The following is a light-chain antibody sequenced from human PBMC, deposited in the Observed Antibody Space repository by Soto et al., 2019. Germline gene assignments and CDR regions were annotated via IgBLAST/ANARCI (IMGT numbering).Light chain of an antibody. CDR2: KAS. CDR3: QQYGNSRT. CDR1: QGISSY. V-gene: IGKV1-8*01. Sequence: AIRMTQSPSSLSASTGDRVTITCRASQGISSYLAWYQQKPGKAPKLLIYKASSLQSGVPSRFSGSGSGTDFTLTISRLEPEDFAVYYCQQYGNSRTFGQGTKVDIK. J-gene: IGKJ1*01.